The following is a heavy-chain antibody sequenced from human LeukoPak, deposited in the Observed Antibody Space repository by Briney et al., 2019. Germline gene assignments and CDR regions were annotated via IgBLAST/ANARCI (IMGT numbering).Heavy chain of an antibody. CDR2: SSYSGST. Sequence: PSETLSLTCTVSGGSISSSSYSWGWIRQPPGKGLEYIGSSSYSGSTYYNPSLKSRVTISVDTSKNQFSLNLNSVTAADTAVYYCSSTIRGWYGVWDYWGQGVLVTVSS. V-gene: IGHV4-39*01. J-gene: IGHJ4*02. CDR1: GGSISSSSYS. CDR3: SSTIRGWYGVWDY. D-gene: IGHD6-19*01.